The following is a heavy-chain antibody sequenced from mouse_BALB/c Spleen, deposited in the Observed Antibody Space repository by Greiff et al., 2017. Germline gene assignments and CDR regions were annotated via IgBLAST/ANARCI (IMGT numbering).Heavy chain of an antibody. J-gene: IGHJ2*01. CDR3: ARSLLDY. CDR1: GFTFSSYA. V-gene: IGHV5-9-4*01. CDR2: ISSGGSYT. Sequence: VMLVESGGGLVKPGGSLKLSCAASGFTFSSYAMSWVRQSPEKRLEWVAEISSGGSYTYYPDTVTGRFTISRDNAKNTLYLEMSSLRSEDTAMYYCARSLLDYWGQGTTLTVSS.